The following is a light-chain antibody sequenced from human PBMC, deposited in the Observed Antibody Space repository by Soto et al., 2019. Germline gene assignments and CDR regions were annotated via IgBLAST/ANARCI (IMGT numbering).Light chain of an antibody. J-gene: IGKJ1*01. Sequence: EIVMTQSPATLSVSPGERATLSCRASQSVSSNLAWYQQKPGQAPRLLIYGASTRATGIPARFSGSGSGTEFTLTNSSLQSEDFAVYYCQQYNNWPPWTFGRGTKVDIK. CDR1: QSVSSN. V-gene: IGKV3-15*01. CDR3: QQYNNWPPWT. CDR2: GAS.